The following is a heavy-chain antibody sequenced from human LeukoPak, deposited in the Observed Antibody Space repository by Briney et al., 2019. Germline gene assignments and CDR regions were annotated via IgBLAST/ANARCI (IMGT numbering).Heavy chain of an antibody. J-gene: IGHJ4*02. V-gene: IGHV4-61*02. Sequence: PSETLSLTCTVSAGSISSGSYYWSWIRQPAGKGLEWIGRIYTSGSTNYNPSLKSRVTISVDTSKNQFSLKLSSVTAADTAVYYCARDGSSYYYYDRSVTYFDYWGQGTLVTVSS. CDR1: AGSISSGSYY. CDR3: ARDGSSYYYYDRSVTYFDY. CDR2: IYTSGST. D-gene: IGHD3-22*01.